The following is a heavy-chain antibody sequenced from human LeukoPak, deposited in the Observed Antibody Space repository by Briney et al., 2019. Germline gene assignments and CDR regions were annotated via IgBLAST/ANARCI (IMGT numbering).Heavy chain of an antibody. V-gene: IGHV1-2*02. CDR3: ARDVVRGVRGLDY. D-gene: IGHD3-10*01. Sequence: ASVKVSCKASGYTFIGYYIYWVRQAPGQGLEWMGWINPNSGGTNYAQKFQGRVTMTRDTSISTAYMELSRLRSDDTAVYYCARDVVRGVRGLDYWGQGTLVTVSS. CDR1: GYTFIGYY. CDR2: INPNSGGT. J-gene: IGHJ4*02.